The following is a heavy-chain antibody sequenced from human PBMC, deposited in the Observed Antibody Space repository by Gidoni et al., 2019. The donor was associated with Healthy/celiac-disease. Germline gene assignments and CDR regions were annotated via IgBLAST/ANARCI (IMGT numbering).Heavy chain of an antibody. V-gene: IGHV3-30*18. CDR3: AKAIITGTLLGGDY. CDR1: GLTFSSYG. J-gene: IGHJ4*02. D-gene: IGHD1-7*01. Sequence: QVQLVESGGGVVQPGRSLRLSCAASGLTFSSYGMHWVRQAPGKGREWVAVISYEGSNKYYADSVKGRFTISRDNSKNTLYLQMNSLRAEDTAVYYCAKAIITGTLLGGDYWGQGTLVTVSS. CDR2: ISYEGSNK.